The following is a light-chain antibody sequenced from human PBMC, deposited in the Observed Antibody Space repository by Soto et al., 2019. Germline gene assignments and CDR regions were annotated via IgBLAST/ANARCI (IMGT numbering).Light chain of an antibody. CDR1: QSVNNNY. CDR2: GAS. CDR3: QQYDTSLPYT. Sequence: EIVLTQSPGTLSSSPGARATLSCEASQSVNNNYLAWYQHKPGQAPRLLNYGASSRATGIPDKFSGSGSGADFTLTIRRLEPEDFVVYYCQQYDTSLPYTFGGGTKVVIK. J-gene: IGKJ4*01. V-gene: IGKV3-20*01.